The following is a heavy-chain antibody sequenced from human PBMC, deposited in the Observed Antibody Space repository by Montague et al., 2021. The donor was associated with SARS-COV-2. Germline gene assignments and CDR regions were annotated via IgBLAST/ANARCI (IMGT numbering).Heavy chain of an antibody. CDR1: GYPFTSYD. Sequence: SAKVSCKASGYPFTSYDINLVRQAAGQGLEWMGWMNPNSGNTGYAQKLQGKVTMTRDTSMNTAYMELSSLRSEDTAVYYCARASLVRGVIITRVRYSYYMDVWGKGTTVTVS. CDR2: MNPNSGNT. V-gene: IGHV1-8*01. CDR3: ARASLVRGVIITRVRYSYYMDV. D-gene: IGHD3-10*01. J-gene: IGHJ6*03.